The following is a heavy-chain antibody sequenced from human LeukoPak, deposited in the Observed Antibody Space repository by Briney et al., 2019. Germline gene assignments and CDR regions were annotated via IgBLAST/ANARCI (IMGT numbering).Heavy chain of an antibody. V-gene: IGHV4-39*07. CDR2: INHSGST. CDR3: AREDGYSFDY. J-gene: IGHJ4*02. CDR1: GGSISSGSYY. D-gene: IGHD5-24*01. Sequence: PSQTLSLTCTVSGGSISSGSYYWSWIRQPPGKGLEWIGEINHSGSTNYNPSLKSRVTISVDTSKNQFSLKLSSVTAADTAVYYCAREDGYSFDYWGQGTLVTVSS.